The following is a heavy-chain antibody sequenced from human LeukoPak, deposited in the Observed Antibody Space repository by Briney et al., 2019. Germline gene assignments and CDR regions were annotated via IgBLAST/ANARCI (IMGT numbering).Heavy chain of an antibody. CDR2: IYHSGST. CDR1: GGSISSGDYY. CDR3: ASPPVRIQPAAQNDAFDI. J-gene: IGHJ3*02. D-gene: IGHD2-2*01. V-gene: IGHV4-39*07. Sequence: PSQTLSLTCTVSGGSISSGDYYWGWIRQPPGKGLEWIGSIYHSGSTYYNPSLKSRVTISVDTSKNQFSLKLSSVTAADTAVYYCASPPVRIQPAAQNDAFDIWGQGTMVTVSS.